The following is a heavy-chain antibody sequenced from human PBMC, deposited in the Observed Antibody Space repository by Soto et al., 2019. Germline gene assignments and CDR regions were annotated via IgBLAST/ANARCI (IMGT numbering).Heavy chain of an antibody. CDR1: GGSISGYY. CDR2: IYYFGNS. D-gene: IGHD5-12*01. CDR3: VRGGGYDAFDH. Sequence: SETLSLTCTVSGGSISGYYWSWIRQPPGKGLEWTGYIYYFGNSNYNPSLKSRLTILVDTSKNQFSLKLSSVTAADTAVYYCVRGGGYDAFDHWGQGVPVTVSS. V-gene: IGHV4-59*01. J-gene: IGHJ4*02.